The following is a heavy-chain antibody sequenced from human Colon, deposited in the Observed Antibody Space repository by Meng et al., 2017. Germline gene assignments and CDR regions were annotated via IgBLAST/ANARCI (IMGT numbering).Heavy chain of an antibody. CDR3: TRGGKSGAPMIEAFDI. CDR1: GFTFINYW. D-gene: IGHD1-26*01. CDR2: INSDGSRT. J-gene: IGHJ3*02. V-gene: IGHV3-74*01. Sequence: GESLKISCADSGFTFINYWMHWVRQGPGKGLVGVSRINSDGSRTTYADSVKGRFTISRDNAKKKLYLQMNSLRVEDTAVYYCTRGGKSGAPMIEAFDIWGQGTMVTVSS.